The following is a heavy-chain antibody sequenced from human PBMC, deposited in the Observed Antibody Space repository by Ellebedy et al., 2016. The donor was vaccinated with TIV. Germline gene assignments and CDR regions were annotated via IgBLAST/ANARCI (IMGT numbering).Heavy chain of an antibody. CDR3: SRGWSTPDS. Sequence: PGGSLRLSCAASGFTFSSYAMNWVRQSPGKGLEWVSSIRSTGSDKYYAASVKGRFTISRENAQDTLFLQMNSLGAEDTAVYFCSRGWSTPDSWGQGTLVIVSS. D-gene: IGHD2-15*01. CDR2: IRSTGSDK. V-gene: IGHV3-21*06. CDR1: GFTFSSYA. J-gene: IGHJ4*02.